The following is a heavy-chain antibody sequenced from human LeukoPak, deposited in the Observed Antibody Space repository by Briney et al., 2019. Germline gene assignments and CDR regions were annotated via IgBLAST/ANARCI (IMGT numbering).Heavy chain of an antibody. Sequence: GGSLRLSCAASGFTFSSYGMHWVRQAPGKGLEWVAFIRYDGSNEYYADSVKGRFTISRDNSKNTLYLQMNSLRAEDTAVYYCASIWFGESPRGVFDYWGQGTLVTVSS. CDR3: ASIWFGESPRGVFDY. J-gene: IGHJ4*02. V-gene: IGHV3-30*02. CDR2: IRYDGSNE. CDR1: GFTFSSYG. D-gene: IGHD3-10*01.